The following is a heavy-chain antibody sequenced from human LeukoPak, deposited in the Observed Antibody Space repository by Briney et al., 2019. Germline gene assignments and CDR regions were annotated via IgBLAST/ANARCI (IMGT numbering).Heavy chain of an antibody. J-gene: IGHJ4*02. Sequence: GGSLRLSCAASGFTFSSYAMSWVRQAPGEGLGWVSAISGSGVSTYYADSVKGRFTTSRDNSKNTLYLQMNSLRAEDTAVYYCAKGGWVGYCSSTSCYWGFDYWGQGTLVTVSS. V-gene: IGHV3-23*01. CDR2: ISGSGVST. CDR1: GFTFSSYA. CDR3: AKGGWVGYCSSTSCYWGFDY. D-gene: IGHD2-2*01.